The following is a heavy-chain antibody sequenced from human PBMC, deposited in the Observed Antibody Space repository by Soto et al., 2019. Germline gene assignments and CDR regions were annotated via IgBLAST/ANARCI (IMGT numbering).Heavy chain of an antibody. Sequence: QLVQSGSEVKKPGSSVKVSCQASGGTFSGSAVTWVRQGPGQGLEWMGEFVPLFGTTNYAQRFPGRLTITAKESTRTAYMELRTLRSDDTAVYYCATHGLGVSSPPYFDNWGQGTLVTVSS. V-gene: IGHV1-69*01. CDR2: FVPLFGTT. CDR1: GGTFSGSA. J-gene: IGHJ4*02. CDR3: ATHGLGVSSPPYFDN. D-gene: IGHD3-16*01.